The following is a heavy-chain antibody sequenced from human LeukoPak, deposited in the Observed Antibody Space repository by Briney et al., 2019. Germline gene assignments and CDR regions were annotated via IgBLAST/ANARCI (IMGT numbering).Heavy chain of an antibody. Sequence: TSETLSLTCTVSGGSISSYYWSWIRQPPGKGLEWIGYIYYSGSTNYNPSLKSRVTISVDTSKNQSSLKLSSVTAADTAVYYCARGWDGYIDYWGQGTLVTVSS. CDR3: ARGWDGYIDY. CDR2: IYYSGST. D-gene: IGHD1-26*01. CDR1: GGSISSYY. J-gene: IGHJ4*02. V-gene: IGHV4-59*01.